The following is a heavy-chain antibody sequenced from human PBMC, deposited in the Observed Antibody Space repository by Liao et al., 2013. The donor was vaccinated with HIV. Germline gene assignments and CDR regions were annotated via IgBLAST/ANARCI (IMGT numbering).Heavy chain of an antibody. V-gene: IGHV4-4*07. CDR1: GGSSSSYY. D-gene: IGHD6-13*01. J-gene: IGHJ6*03. CDR2: IYTSGST. Sequence: QVQLQESGPGLVKPSETLSLTCTVSGGSSSSYYWTWIRQPAGKGLEWIGRIYTSGSTNYNPSLKSRVTMSLDTSKNQFSLKLSSVTAADTAVYYCARERQLVNYYYMDVWGKGTTVTVSS. CDR3: ARERQLVNYYYMDV.